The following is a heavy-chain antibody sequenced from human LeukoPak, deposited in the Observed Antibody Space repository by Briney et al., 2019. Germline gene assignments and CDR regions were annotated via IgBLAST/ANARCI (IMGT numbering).Heavy chain of an antibody. CDR1: GGSISSGGYS. V-gene: IGHV4-30-2*01. D-gene: IGHD3-10*01. J-gene: IGHJ5*02. CDR3: ARANVLLWFGELSNWFDP. CDR2: IYHSGST. Sequence: SQTLSPTCAVSGGSISSGGYSWSWVRQPPGTGLEWIGYIYHSGSTYYNPSLKSRVTISVDRSKNQFSLKLCSVTAADTAVYYCARANVLLWFGELSNWFDPWGQGTLVIVSS.